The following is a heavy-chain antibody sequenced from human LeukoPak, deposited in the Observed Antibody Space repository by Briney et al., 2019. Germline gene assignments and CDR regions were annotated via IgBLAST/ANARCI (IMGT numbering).Heavy chain of an antibody. Sequence: GGSLRLSCAASGFTFSDYYMSWIRQAPGKGLEWVSYISGNSGYTNYAGSVKGRFTISRDNAKNSLFLHMNSLRPEDTALYYCATTNDIGNYYFDFWGQGSLVTVSS. CDR1: GFTFSDYY. J-gene: IGHJ4*02. D-gene: IGHD4-23*01. CDR3: ATTNDIGNYYFDF. CDR2: ISGNSGYT. V-gene: IGHV3-11*06.